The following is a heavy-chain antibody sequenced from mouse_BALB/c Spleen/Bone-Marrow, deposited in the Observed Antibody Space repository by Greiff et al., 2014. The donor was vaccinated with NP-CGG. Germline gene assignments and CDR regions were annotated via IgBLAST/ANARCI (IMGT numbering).Heavy chain of an antibody. CDR2: INPDSRTI. J-gene: IGHJ2*01. CDR1: GFDFSGYW. V-gene: IGHV4-1*02. Sequence: EVKLVESGGGLVQPGGSLKLSCAASGFDFSGYWMSWVRQAPGKGLQWIGEINPDSRTINYAPSLKDKFIISRDNAKNTLYLQMRKVRSEDTALYYCARQAYYGHSVYWGQGTTLTVSS. CDR3: ARQAYYGHSVY. D-gene: IGHD2-10*01.